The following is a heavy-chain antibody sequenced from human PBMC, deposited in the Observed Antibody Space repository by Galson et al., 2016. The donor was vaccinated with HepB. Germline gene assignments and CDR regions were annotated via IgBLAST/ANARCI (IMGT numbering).Heavy chain of an antibody. D-gene: IGHD3-10*01. CDR2: IVFINGIA. CDR1: GGTFSSHA. Sequence: SVKVSCKAPGGTFSSHAISWVRQAPGQGFEWLGGIVFINGIATNYAQKFQGRVTITADKSTSTAYMELSSLRSDDTAVYYCARGGITLVRGPWYFDLWGRGTLVTVSS. V-gene: IGHV1-69*10. CDR3: ARGGITLVRGPWYFDL. J-gene: IGHJ2*01.